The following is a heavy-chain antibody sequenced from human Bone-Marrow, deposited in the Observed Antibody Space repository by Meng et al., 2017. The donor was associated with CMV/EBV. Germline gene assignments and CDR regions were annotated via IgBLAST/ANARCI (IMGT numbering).Heavy chain of an antibody. Sequence: GESLKIACAASGFTFSSYSMNWVRQAPGKGLEWVSGISNTGGNTYYADSVKGRFTISRDNSKNTLYLQMNSLRAEDTAVYYCAKFRGGIYYVYYFDYWGQGTLVTVSS. J-gene: IGHJ4*02. CDR2: ISNTGGNT. CDR3: AKFRGGIYYVYYFDY. D-gene: IGHD1-26*01. CDR1: GFTFSSYS. V-gene: IGHV3-23*01.